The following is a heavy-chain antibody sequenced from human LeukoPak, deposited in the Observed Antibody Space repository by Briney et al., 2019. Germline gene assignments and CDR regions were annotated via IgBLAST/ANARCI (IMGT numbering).Heavy chain of an antibody. J-gene: IGHJ4*02. CDR3: KGGASVTRYVDY. CDR2: MSNSGENT. CDR1: GFTFSSYG. Sequence: GGSLRLSCAASGFTFSSYGMHWVRQAPGKGLEWVGIMSNSGENTFYGEAVKGRFTISRDNSQNTLYLQMNSLRPEDTAVYCAKGGASVTRYVDYWGQGTLVTVSS. D-gene: IGHD4-17*01. V-gene: IGHV3-30*18.